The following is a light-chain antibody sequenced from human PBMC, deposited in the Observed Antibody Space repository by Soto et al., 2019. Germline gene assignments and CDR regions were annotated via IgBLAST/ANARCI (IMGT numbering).Light chain of an antibody. CDR3: QQYGDSVFT. V-gene: IGKV3-20*01. CDR2: GAS. Sequence: EIVLTQSPGTLSLSPGERATLSCRASQSFRSSYLTWYHQKPGQAPRLLIFGASSRATGTPDRISGSGSGTDYTLTINRLEPDDFGVYYCQQYGDSVFTFGPGTTVEIK. J-gene: IGKJ3*01. CDR1: QSFRSSY.